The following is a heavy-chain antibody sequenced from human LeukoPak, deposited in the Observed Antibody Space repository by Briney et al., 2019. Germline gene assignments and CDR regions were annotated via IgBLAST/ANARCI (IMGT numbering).Heavy chain of an antibody. CDR2: IYYSGST. J-gene: IGHJ5*02. D-gene: IGHD1-1*01. CDR3: AREINWQMSGTYWFDP. V-gene: IGHV4-59*01. CDR1: GGSISSYY. Sequence: SETLSLTCPVSGGSISSYYWSWIRQPPGKGLEWIGYIYYSGSTNYNPSLKSRVTISVDTSKNQFSLKLSSVTAADTAVYYCAREINWQMSGTYWFDPWGQGTLVTVSS.